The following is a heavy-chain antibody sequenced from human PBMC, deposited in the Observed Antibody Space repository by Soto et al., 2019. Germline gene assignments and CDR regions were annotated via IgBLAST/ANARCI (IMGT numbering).Heavy chain of an antibody. Sequence: QVQLVQSGAEVKKPGSSVKVSCKASGGTFSNYAICWVRQAPGQGLEWMGGVIPVSGTPKYAQKFQDRVLITADKSTSTAYMEQTGLTSEDTAVYFCAGDRGSGSYYSVSDYWYFDLWGRGTLVTVSS. J-gene: IGHJ2*01. CDR1: GGTFSNYA. V-gene: IGHV1-69*06. CDR3: AGDRGSGSYYSVSDYWYFDL. D-gene: IGHD1-26*01. CDR2: VIPVSGTP.